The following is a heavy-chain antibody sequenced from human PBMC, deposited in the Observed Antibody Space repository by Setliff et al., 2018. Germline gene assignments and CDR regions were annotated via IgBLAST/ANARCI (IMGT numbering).Heavy chain of an antibody. CDR1: GFTFSDFW. CDR3: AKTVTTVTTFAEYFQH. J-gene: IGHJ1*01. Sequence: GGSLRLSCAGSGFTFSDFWINWVRQAPGKGLEWVANIKQDGSEKYYVDSVKGRFAISRDNARNSLYLQMNSLRAEDTAVYYCAKTVTTVTTFAEYFQHWGQGTLVTVSS. V-gene: IGHV3-7*01. CDR2: IKQDGSEK. D-gene: IGHD4-17*01.